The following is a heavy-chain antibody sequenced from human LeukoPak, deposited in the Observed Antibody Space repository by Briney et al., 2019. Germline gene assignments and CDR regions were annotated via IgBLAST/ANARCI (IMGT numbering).Heavy chain of an antibody. CDR3: ARDGGAVAIIPYFDY. CDR1: GFTFGSFG. J-gene: IGHJ4*02. D-gene: IGHD3-3*01. Sequence: PGGSLRLSCAASGFTFGSFGMHWVRQAPSKGLEWVSFIHYDGGNIFYADSVKGRFTISRDNSKNTLYLQMNSLRPEDTAIYYCARDGGAVAIIPYFDYWGQGTLVTVSS. CDR2: IHYDGGNI. V-gene: IGHV3-30*02.